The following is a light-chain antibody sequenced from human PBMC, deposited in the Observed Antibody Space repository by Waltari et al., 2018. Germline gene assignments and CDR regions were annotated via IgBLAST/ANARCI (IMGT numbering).Light chain of an antibody. J-gene: IGLJ2*01. Sequence: SYALTQPSSVSVSPAQTAKLPCSGSVLTKQYARWFQQKPGQAPVLMIYKDSERPSRIPERFSGSSSGATVTLTITGAQVEDEADYYCYSSTDNSGIFGGGTTLTVL. CDR2: KDS. V-gene: IGLV3-27*01. CDR1: VLTKQY. CDR3: YSSTDNSGI.